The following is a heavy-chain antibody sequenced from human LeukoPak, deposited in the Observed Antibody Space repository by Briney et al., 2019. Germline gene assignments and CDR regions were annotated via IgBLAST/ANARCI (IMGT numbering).Heavy chain of an antibody. CDR1: GHTFTGYY. CDR3: ARSDIVATIGSYPVRLEFDY. J-gene: IGHJ4*02. V-gene: IGHV1-2*06. D-gene: IGHD5-12*01. Sequence: ASVQVPCKASGHTFTGYYMHWVRQAPVQGLEWIELLNPNSGGTNYAQKFQGRVTMTRDTSISTAYMELSRLRSDDTAVYYCARSDIVATIGSYPVRLEFDYWGQGTLVTVSS. CDR2: LNPNSGGT.